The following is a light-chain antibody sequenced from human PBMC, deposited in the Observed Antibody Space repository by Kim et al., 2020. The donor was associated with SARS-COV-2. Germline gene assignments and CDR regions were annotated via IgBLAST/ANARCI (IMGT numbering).Light chain of an antibody. J-gene: IGLJ3*02. CDR3: QVWDSGSDHWV. Sequence: PGKTANISCGGNNLGDKSVQWYQQKPGQAPILVIFYDSDRPSGIPERFSGSTSGNTATLTFSRVEVGDEADYYCQVWDSGSDHWVFGGGTQLTVL. CDR2: YDS. CDR1: NLGDKS. V-gene: IGLV3-21*04.